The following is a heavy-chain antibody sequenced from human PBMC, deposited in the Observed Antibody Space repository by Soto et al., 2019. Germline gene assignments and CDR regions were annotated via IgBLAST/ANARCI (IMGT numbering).Heavy chain of an antibody. V-gene: IGHV3-53*01. Sequence: EVQLVESGGGLIQPGGSLRLSCAASGFTVSSNYMSWVRQAPGKGLEWVSVIYSGGSTYYADSVKGRFTISRDNSKNTLYLQMNSLRAKDTAVYYCARDTPPYCGGDCYSDYWGQGTLVTVSS. CDR1: GFTVSSNY. D-gene: IGHD2-21*02. J-gene: IGHJ4*02. CDR3: ARDTPPYCGGDCYSDY. CDR2: IYSGGST.